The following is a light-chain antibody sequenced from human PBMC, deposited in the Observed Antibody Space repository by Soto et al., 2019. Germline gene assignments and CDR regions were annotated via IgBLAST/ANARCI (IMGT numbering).Light chain of an antibody. CDR2: KFS. CDR3: MQGTHWPRT. CDR1: QNLLYSDGNYL. V-gene: IGKV2-30*01. J-gene: IGKJ1*01. Sequence: DVVMTQSPLSLPVTLGQPASISCISSQNLLYSDGNYLLNWLQQRPGQSPRRLICKFSNRDAGVTDRFSGSWSGADFTLKISRVEAEDVAIYYCMQGTHWPRTFGQGTKVDIK.